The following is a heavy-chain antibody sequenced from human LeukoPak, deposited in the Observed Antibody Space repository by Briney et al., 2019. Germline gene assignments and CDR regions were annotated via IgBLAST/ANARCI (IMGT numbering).Heavy chain of an antibody. CDR1: GDSISSTSYY. Sequence: LETPFLPFTVSGDSISSTSYYWGWIPPPPRKGLEWVGRIYYSGSTYYNPSLKSRVTISVDTSKNQFSLKLSSVTAADTAVYYCARNPHSSSWYEIWFDPWGQGTLVTVSS. J-gene: IGHJ5*02. V-gene: IGHV4-39*01. D-gene: IGHD6-13*01. CDR3: ARNPHSSSWYEIWFDP. CDR2: IYYSGST.